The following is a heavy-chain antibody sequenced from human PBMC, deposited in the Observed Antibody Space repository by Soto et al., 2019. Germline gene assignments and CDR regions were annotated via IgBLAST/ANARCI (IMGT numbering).Heavy chain of an antibody. D-gene: IGHD6-19*01. CDR2: ISYDGSNK. J-gene: IGHJ4*02. CDR1: GFTFSSYG. CDR3: AILISNFAVAGTGDFDY. V-gene: IGHV3-30*03. Sequence: GGSLRLSCAASGFTFSSYGMHWVRQAPGKGLEWVAVISYDGSNKYYADSVKGRFTISRDNSKNTLYLQMNSLRAEDTAVYYSAILISNFAVAGTGDFDYWGQGTLVTVSS.